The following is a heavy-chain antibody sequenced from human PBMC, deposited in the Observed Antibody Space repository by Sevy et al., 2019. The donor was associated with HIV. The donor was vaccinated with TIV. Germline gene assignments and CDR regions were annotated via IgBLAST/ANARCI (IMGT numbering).Heavy chain of an antibody. CDR1: GFTFSSYW. J-gene: IGHJ6*02. D-gene: IGHD1-20*01. V-gene: IGHV3-7*01. CDR3: ARGRHNWENYYYYYGMDV. CDR2: IKQDGSEK. Sequence: GGSLRLSCAASGFTFSSYWMSWVRQAPGKGLEWVANIKQDGSEKYYVDSVKGRFTISRDNAKNSLYLQMNSLRAEDTAVYYCARGRHNWENYYYYYGMDVWGQGTTVTVSS.